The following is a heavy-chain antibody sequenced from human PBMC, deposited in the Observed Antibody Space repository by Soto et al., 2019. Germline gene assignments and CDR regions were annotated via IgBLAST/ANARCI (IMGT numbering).Heavy chain of an antibody. CDR3: AGAVSDFDVRRYRTSYFDQ. Sequence: SETLSLTCTVPGASVRTGVYYWTWIRQHPGRGLEWIGYIDNSGSTYYTPSLTGRVDISVDTSKNQCSLNLQSLTAADTAFYYCAGAVSDFDVRRYRTSYFDQWGQGLRVTVS. V-gene: IGHV4-31*03. CDR1: GASVRTGVYY. J-gene: IGHJ4*02. CDR2: IDNSGST. D-gene: IGHD3-10*02.